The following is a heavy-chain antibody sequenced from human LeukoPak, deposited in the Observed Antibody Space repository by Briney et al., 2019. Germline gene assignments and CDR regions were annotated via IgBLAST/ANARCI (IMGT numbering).Heavy chain of an antibody. CDR2: IYTSGST. CDR3: ASATLRCSGGSCYEMDV. Sequence: SQTLSLTCTVSGGSISSGSYYWRWIRQPAGTGLEWIGRIYTSGSTNYNPSLKSRVTISVDTSKNQFSLKLSSVTAADTAVYYCASATLRCSGGSCYEMDVWGKGTTVTVSS. V-gene: IGHV4-61*02. J-gene: IGHJ6*03. CDR1: GGSISSGSYY. D-gene: IGHD2-15*01.